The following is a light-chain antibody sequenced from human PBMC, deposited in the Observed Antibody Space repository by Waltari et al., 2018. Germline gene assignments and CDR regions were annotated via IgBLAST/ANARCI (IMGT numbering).Light chain of an antibody. V-gene: IGLV2-11*01. CDR2: AVH. Sequence: QSALTQPRSVSGSPGQSVTISCTGTSSDVGGYNYVSFYHQHPCKAPKLIIHAVHRRPPGVPDRFSGSKSGNAASLTISGLQAEDEADYYCCSYAGSYIFGVFGGGTKLTVL. J-gene: IGLJ2*01. CDR3: CSYAGSYIFGV. CDR1: SSDVGGYNY.